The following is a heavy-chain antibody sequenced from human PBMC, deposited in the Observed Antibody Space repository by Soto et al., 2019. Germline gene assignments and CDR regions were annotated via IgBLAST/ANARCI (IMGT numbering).Heavy chain of an antibody. V-gene: IGHV1-46*01. Sequence: QVQLVQSGAEVKKPGASVKVSCKASGYTFSSYYMHWVRQAPGHGLEWMGIINTSGDTTTYPQNFQGRVTMTRDTSTSTLYLELSSLRSEDTAVYYCARGDGYFGSGSTSYFDNWGQGTLVTVSS. CDR2: INTSGDTT. CDR1: GYTFSSYY. CDR3: ARGDGYFGSGSTSYFDN. D-gene: IGHD3-10*01. J-gene: IGHJ4*02.